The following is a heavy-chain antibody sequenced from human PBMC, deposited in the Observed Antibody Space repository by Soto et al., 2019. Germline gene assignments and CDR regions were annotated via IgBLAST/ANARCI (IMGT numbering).Heavy chain of an antibody. V-gene: IGHV3-21*06. J-gene: IGHJ6*02. D-gene: IGHD2-21*02. CDR1: GFTFSSCT. CDR3: SGFSGGACHKNYGMDV. CDR2: ISPSSGHI. Sequence: EVHLVESGGGLVKPGGSLRLSCAVSGFTFSSCTMNWVRQAPGKGLEWVSSISPSSGHIYYADSVKGRFTISRDNAQNSLFLQMNSLRGEDTAVYYCSGFSGGACHKNYGMDVWGQGTTVTVSS.